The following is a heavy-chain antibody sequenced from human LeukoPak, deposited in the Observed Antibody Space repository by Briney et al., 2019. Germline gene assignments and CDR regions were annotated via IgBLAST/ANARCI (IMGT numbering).Heavy chain of an antibody. J-gene: IGHJ5*02. CDR2: IYYSGST. D-gene: IGHD3-22*01. V-gene: IGHV4-59*01. CDR1: GGSISSYY. CDR3: ARGSSSDYYTPWNWFDP. Sequence: SGTLSLTCTVSGGSISSYYWSWIRQPPGKGLEWIGYIYYSGSTNYNPSLKSRVTISVDTSKNQFSLKLSSVTAADTAVYYCARGSSSDYYTPWNWFDPWGQGTLVTVSS.